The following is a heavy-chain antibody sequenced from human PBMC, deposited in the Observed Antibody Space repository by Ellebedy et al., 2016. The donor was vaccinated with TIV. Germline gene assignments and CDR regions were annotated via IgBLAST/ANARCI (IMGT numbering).Heavy chain of an antibody. D-gene: IGHD6-19*01. CDR1: GYSFPSYW. J-gene: IGHJ6*02. V-gene: IGHV5-10-1*01. CDR3: ARQDRKPYTSGKLTGYYYYGMDV. CDR2: IDPSDSYT. Sequence: GESLKISCKGSGYSFPSYWISWVRQMPGKGLEWMGRIDPSDSYTNYSPSFQGHVTISADKSISTAYLQWSSLKASDTAMYYCARQDRKPYTSGKLTGYYYYGMDVWGQGTTVTVSS.